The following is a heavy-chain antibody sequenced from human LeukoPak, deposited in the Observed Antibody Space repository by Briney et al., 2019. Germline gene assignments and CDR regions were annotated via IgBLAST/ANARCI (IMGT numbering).Heavy chain of an antibody. J-gene: IGHJ6*04. Sequence: ASMKVSCKASGYTFTSYGISWVRQAPGQGLEWMGWISAYNGNTNYAQKLQGRVTMTTDTSTSTAYMELRSLRSDDTAVYYCARVRGSGSYVYYYGMDVWGKGTTVTVSS. CDR2: ISAYNGNT. V-gene: IGHV1-18*04. CDR1: GYTFTSYG. CDR3: ARVRGSGSYVYYYGMDV. D-gene: IGHD3-10*01.